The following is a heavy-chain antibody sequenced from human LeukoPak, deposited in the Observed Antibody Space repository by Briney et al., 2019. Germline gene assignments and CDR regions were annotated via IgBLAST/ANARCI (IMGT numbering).Heavy chain of an antibody. D-gene: IGHD5-12*01. CDR2: INHSGST. Sequence: PSETLSLTCAVYGGSFSGYYWSWIRQPPGKGLEWIGEINHSGSTNYNPSLKSRVTISVDTSKNQFSLKLSSVTAADTAVYYCARGLNPATIDYWGQGTLVTVSS. J-gene: IGHJ4*02. CDR1: GGSFSGYY. CDR3: ARGLNPATIDY. V-gene: IGHV4-34*01.